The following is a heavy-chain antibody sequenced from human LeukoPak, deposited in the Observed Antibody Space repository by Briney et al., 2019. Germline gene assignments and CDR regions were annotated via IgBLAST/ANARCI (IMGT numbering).Heavy chain of an antibody. J-gene: IGHJ4*02. V-gene: IGHV3-23*01. CDR2: VGGTDGRT. CDR1: GFTLSSCE. CDR3: AKDGSYYFDY. Sequence: GGSLRLSCAASGFTLSSCEMNWVRQAPGKGLEWVSAVGGTDGRTYYAAFVKGRFTIYRDNSKNTLYLQMNSLRAEDTAVYYCAKDGSYYFDYWGQGTLVTVSS.